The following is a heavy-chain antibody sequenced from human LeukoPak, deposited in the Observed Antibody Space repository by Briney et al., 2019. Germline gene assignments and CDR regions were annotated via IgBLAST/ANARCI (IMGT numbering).Heavy chain of an antibody. CDR3: ARAALWFGELLDGMDV. J-gene: IGHJ6*02. CDR1: GGTFSSYA. V-gene: IGHV1-2*06. Sequence: ASVKVSCKASGGTFSSYAISWVRQAPGQGLEWMGRINPNSGGTNYAQKFQGRVTMTRDTSISTAYMELSRLRSDETAVYYCARAALWFGELLDGMDVWGQGTTVTVSS. D-gene: IGHD3-10*01. CDR2: INPNSGGT.